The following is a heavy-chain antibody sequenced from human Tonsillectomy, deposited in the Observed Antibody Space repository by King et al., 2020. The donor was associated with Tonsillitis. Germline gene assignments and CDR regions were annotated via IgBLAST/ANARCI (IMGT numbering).Heavy chain of an antibody. D-gene: IGHD2-2*01. CDR3: ARRCSTTTCYDAFDI. CDR2: IYYSGST. Sequence: LQLQESGPGLVKPSETLSLTCTVSGGSVRSRSYFWGWILQPPGKGLEGIANIYYSGSTYYNASLKSRVTISEDPSKNQISLRLASVTAADTAVYYCARRCSTTTCYDAFDIWGQGTMVTVSS. CDR1: GGSVRSRSYF. V-gene: IGHV4-39*01. J-gene: IGHJ3*02.